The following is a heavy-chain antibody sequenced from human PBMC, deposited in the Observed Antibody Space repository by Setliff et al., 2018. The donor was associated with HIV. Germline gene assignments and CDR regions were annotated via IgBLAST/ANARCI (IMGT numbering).Heavy chain of an antibody. Sequence: SETLSLTCTVSGGSISSSGPGYYWGWVRQAPGGGLEGIGSVYYSGSTYYNPSLKSRVTISLDTSKNQLSLRLTSMTAADTAVYYCARSQPDTIFGVVIFDYWGQGKMVTVSS. CDR1: GGSISSSGPGYY. J-gene: IGHJ4*02. D-gene: IGHD3-3*01. CDR3: ARSQPDTIFGVVIFDY. CDR2: VYYSGST. V-gene: IGHV4-39*01.